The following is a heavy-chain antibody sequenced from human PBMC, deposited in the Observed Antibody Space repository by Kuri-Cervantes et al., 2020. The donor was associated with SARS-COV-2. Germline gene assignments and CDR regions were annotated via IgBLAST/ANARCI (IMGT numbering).Heavy chain of an antibody. Sequence: ESLKISCAVYGGSFSGYYWSWIRQPPGKGLEWIGEINHSGSTNYNPSLKSRVTISVDTSKNQFSLKLSSVTAADTAVYYCARTYYDSSGPDYWGQGTLVTVPS. CDR1: GGSFSGYY. V-gene: IGHV4-34*01. D-gene: IGHD3-22*01. J-gene: IGHJ4*02. CDR3: ARTYYDSSGPDY. CDR2: INHSGST.